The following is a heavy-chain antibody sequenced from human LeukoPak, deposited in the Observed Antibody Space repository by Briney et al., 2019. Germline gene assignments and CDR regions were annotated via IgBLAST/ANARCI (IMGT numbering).Heavy chain of an antibody. CDR1: GFAFRSHS. CDR2: ITSDEGT. V-gene: IGHV3-48*04. CDR3: ARDFPDGSRNWGFDY. J-gene: IGHJ4*02. D-gene: IGHD3-10*01. Sequence: PGGSLRLSCAASGFAFRSHSMNWVRQAPGVGPEWLAFITSDEGTHYADSVKGRFTISRDNAKNSLFLQMNNLRPEDTSVYYCARDFPDGSRNWGFDYWGQGIWVTVSP.